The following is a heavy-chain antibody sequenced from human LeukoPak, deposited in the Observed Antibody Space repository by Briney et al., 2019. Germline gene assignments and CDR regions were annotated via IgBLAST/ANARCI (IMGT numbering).Heavy chain of an antibody. CDR3: ARSNLDGDYGDYRPYDY. CDR1: GFTFSSYW. D-gene: IGHD4-17*01. CDR2: IKQDGSEK. Sequence: GGSLRLSCTASGFTFSSYWMTWVRQAPGKGLEWVANIKQDGSEKYYMDSVKGRFTISRDNAKNSLYLQMNSLRADDTAIYYCARSNLDGDYGDYRPYDYWGQGTLVTVSS. J-gene: IGHJ4*02. V-gene: IGHV3-7*01.